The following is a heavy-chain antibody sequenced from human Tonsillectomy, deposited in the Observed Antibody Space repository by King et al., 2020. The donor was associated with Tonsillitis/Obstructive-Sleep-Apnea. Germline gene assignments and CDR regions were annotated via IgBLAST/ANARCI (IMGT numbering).Heavy chain of an antibody. CDR1: GYTFTSYY. D-gene: IGHD6-6*01. V-gene: IGHV1-46*01. CDR3: ARDGSVATRPLDY. Sequence: VQLVQSGAEVKKPGASVKVSCKASGYTFTSYYIHWVRQAPGQGLEWMGIINPSGGSTSYAQKFQGRVTMTGETSTSTVYMELSSLRSEETAVYYCARDGSVATRPLDYWGQGTLVTVSS. CDR2: INPSGGST. J-gene: IGHJ4*02.